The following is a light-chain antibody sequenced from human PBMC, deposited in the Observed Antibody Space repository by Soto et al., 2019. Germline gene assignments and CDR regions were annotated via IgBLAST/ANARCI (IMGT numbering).Light chain of an antibody. CDR2: KTS. CDR3: QHCDDYSWT. V-gene: IGKV1-5*03. Sequence: DIHMTQSPSTLSASVGDRVTITCRASQSLSSWLAWYQQKPGKAPKLLIYKTSSLETGVPSRFSGSGSGTEFTLTISSLQPDDFATYYCQHCDDYSWTFGQGTKVEVK. J-gene: IGKJ1*01. CDR1: QSLSSW.